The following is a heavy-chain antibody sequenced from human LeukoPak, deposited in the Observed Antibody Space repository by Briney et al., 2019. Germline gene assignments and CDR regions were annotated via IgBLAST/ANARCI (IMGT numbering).Heavy chain of an antibody. CDR3: ARDHADVYISYYYGMDV. CDR1: GFTFSSYS. Sequence: GGSLRLSCAASGFTFSSYSMNWVRQAPGKGLEWVSYITSSGSTIYYADSVKGRFTISRDNAKNPLYLQMNSLRAEDTAVYYCARDHADVYISYYYGMDVWGQGTTVTVSS. CDR2: ITSSGSTI. V-gene: IGHV3-48*01. D-gene: IGHD5/OR15-5a*01. J-gene: IGHJ6*02.